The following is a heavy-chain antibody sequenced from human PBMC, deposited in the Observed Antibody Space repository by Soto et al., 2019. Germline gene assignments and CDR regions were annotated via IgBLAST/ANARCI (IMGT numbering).Heavy chain of an antibody. Sequence: PGASLRRSWTASGCNFISYGSHWIRQTPGKGLVWFSRINSDGSSTSYADSVKGRFTISRDNAKNTLYLQMNSLRAEDTAVYYCARGLYYYYYGMDVWGQGTTVTLSS. CDR2: INSDGSST. J-gene: IGHJ6*02. CDR3: ARGLYYYYYGMDV. V-gene: IGHV3-74*01. CDR1: GCNFISYG.